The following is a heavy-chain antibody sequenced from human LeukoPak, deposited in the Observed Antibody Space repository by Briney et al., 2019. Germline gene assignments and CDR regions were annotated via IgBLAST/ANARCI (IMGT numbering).Heavy chain of an antibody. CDR3: ARLWHQGWPYYFDY. CDR1: GGSISSGGYY. CDR2: IYYSGST. Sequence: SQTLSLTCTVSGGSISSGGYYWSWIRQHPGKGLEWIGYIYYSGSTYYNPSLKSRVTISVDTSKNQFSLKLSSVTAADTAVYYCARLWHQGWPYYFDYWGQGTLVTVSS. J-gene: IGHJ4*02. D-gene: IGHD3-10*01. V-gene: IGHV4-31*03.